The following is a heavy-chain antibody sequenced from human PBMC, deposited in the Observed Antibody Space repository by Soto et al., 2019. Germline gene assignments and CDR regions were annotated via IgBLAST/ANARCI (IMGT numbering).Heavy chain of an antibody. CDR3: ARDFYDILTGYPGDYFDY. J-gene: IGHJ4*02. CDR2: ISAYNGNT. V-gene: IGHV1-18*01. D-gene: IGHD3-9*01. Sequence: QVQLVQSGAEVKKPGASVKVSCKASGYTFTSYGISWVRQAPGQGLGWMGWISAYNGNTNYAQKLQGRVTMTTDTSTSTAYMELRSLRSDDTAVYYCARDFYDILTGYPGDYFDYWGQGTLVTVSS. CDR1: GYTFTSYG.